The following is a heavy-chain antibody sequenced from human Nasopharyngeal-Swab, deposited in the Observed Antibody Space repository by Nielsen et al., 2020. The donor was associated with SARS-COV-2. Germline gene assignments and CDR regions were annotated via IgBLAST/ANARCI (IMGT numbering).Heavy chain of an antibody. D-gene: IGHD3-10*01. V-gene: IGHV3-7*01. CDR3: AREGYYGSGSPFD. J-gene: IGHJ4*02. CDR2: INQDGGEK. Sequence: GGSLRLSCAVSGFTFSSYWMSWVSQAPGKGLEWVANINQDGGEKYYVDSVKGRFTISRDNAKNSLYLQMNSLRADDTAVYYCAREGYYGSGSPFDWGQGTLVTVSS. CDR1: GFTFSSYW.